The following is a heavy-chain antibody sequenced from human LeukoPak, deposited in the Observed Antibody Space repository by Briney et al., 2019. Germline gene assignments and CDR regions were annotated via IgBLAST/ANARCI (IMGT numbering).Heavy chain of an antibody. CDR1: GGSFRGYY. J-gene: IGHJ3*02. D-gene: IGHD2-2*01. CDR3: ASLYLNDIAVVPAAMSLHQDAFDI. CDR2: INHSGST. Sequence: SETLSLTCAVYGGSFRGYYWSWIRQPPGKGLEWIGEINHSGSTNYNPSLKSRVTISVDTSKNQFSLKLSSVTAADTAVYYCASLYLNDIAVVPAAMSLHQDAFDIWGQGTMVTVSS. V-gene: IGHV4-34*01.